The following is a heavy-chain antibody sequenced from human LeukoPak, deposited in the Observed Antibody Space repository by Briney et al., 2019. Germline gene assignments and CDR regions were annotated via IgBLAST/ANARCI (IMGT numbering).Heavy chain of an antibody. CDR1: GYTFTGYY. D-gene: IGHD2-2*01. CDR2: INPNSGGT. Sequence: ASVKVSCKASGYTFTGYYMHWVRQAPGQGLEWMGWINPNSGGTNYAQKFQGRVTMTRDTSISTAYMELSRLRSDDTAVYYCARTRYCRSTSCRFDPWGQGTLVTVSS. J-gene: IGHJ5*02. V-gene: IGHV1-2*02. CDR3: ARTRYCRSTSCRFDP.